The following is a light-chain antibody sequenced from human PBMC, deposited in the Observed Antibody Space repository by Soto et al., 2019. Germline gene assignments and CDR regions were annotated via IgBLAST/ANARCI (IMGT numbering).Light chain of an antibody. CDR2: GAS. CDR3: QQYGSSPPIT. J-gene: IGKJ5*01. V-gene: IGKV3-20*01. Sequence: EIMLTQSPGTLSLSPGERATLSCRASQSVSSSYLAWYQQKPGQAPRLLIYGASSRATGIPDRFSGSGSGIDFTLTISRLEPEDFAVYYCQQYGSSPPITFGQGTRLEIK. CDR1: QSVSSSY.